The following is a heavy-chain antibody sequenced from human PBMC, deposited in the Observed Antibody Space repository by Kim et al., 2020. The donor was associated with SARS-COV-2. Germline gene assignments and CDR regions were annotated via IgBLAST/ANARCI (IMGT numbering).Heavy chain of an antibody. Sequence: HAESVQGRFTISRDIAKGTLYLQMNSLSVEDTAVYYCANRQYTGTYCYCDYWGQGTRVTVSS. V-gene: IGHV3-74*01. J-gene: IGHJ4*02. D-gene: IGHD1-26*01. CDR3: ANRQYTGTYCYCDY.